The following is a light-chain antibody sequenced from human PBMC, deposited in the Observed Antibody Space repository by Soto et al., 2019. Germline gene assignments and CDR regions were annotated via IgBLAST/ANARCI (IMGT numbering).Light chain of an antibody. CDR2: SAY. Sequence: DIQMTQSPSSLSASVGDRVTITCRASQGIRNDLAWYQQKPGKAPKRLIYSAYSLQSEVPSRFSGSGTATEVTLTISGLQPEDLATYYCLQHNNYPPLTCGGGTKVEIK. CDR3: LQHNNYPPLT. J-gene: IGKJ4*01. CDR1: QGIRND. V-gene: IGKV1-17*01.